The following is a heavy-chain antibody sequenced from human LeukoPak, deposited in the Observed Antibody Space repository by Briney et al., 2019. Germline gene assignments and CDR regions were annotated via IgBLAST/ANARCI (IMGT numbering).Heavy chain of an antibody. V-gene: IGHV3-74*01. CDR2: INFDGTRI. J-gene: IGHJ4*02. D-gene: IGHD1-26*01. CDR1: GFTFSNYW. CDR3: ARGGSGSYMTDY. Sequence: PGGSLRLSCAASGFTFSNYWVHWVRQAPGKGLVWVSRINFDGTRINYADSVKGRFTISRDNDTLYLEMNSLRVEDTAVYYCARGGSGSYMTDYWGQGTLLTVSS.